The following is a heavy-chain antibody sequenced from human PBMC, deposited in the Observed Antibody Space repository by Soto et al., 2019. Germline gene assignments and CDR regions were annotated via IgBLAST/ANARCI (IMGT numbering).Heavy chain of an antibody. V-gene: IGHV1-69*13. Sequence: ASVKVSCKASGGTFSSYAISWVRQGAGQGLEWMGGIIPIFGTANYAQKFQGRVTITADESTSTAYMELSSLRSEDTAVYYCARASRIAAKTPWFQPWGQGILFTVSS. D-gene: IGHD6-6*01. CDR1: GGTFSSYA. CDR2: IIPIFGTA. CDR3: ARASRIAAKTPWFQP. J-gene: IGHJ5*02.